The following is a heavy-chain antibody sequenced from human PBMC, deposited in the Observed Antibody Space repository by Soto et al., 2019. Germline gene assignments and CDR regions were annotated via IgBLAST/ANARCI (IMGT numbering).Heavy chain of an antibody. CDR3: AKDSGYISSWYDY. Sequence: PGGSLRLSCAASGFTFSSYAMSWVRQAPGKGLEWVSAISGSGGSTYYADSVKGRFTISRDNSKNTLYLPMNSLRAEDTAVYYCAKDSGYISSWYDYWGQGTLVTVSS. CDR1: GFTFSSYA. J-gene: IGHJ4*02. CDR2: ISGSGGST. V-gene: IGHV3-23*01. D-gene: IGHD6-13*01.